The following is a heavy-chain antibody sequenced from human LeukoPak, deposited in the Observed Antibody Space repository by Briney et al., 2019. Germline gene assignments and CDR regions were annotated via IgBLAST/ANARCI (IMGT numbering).Heavy chain of an antibody. V-gene: IGHV3-23*01. D-gene: IGHD3-10*01. J-gene: IGHJ4*02. CDR3: AEVESSYCRI. CDR2: TCGGGHTT. CDR1: GLTFGNYG. Sequence: GGSLRLSCVASGLTFGNYGMNWVRQAPGKGLEWVSSTCGGGHTTYHADSVRGRFTISRDNSKNSMYLQMSSLRAEDTAIYYCAEVESSYCRIWGQGTLVTVSS.